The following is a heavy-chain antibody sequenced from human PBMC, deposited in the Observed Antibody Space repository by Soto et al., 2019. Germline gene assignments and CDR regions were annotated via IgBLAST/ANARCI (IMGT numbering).Heavy chain of an antibody. Sequence: XSVKVSCKASGYTFTGYDINWVRQATGQGLEWMGWMNPNSGNTGYAQKFQGRVTMTRNTSISTAYMELSSLRSEDTAVYYCARGRDYYDFWSGYSPIYGMDVWGQGTTVTVSS. CDR1: GYTFTGYD. V-gene: IGHV1-8*01. CDR2: MNPNSGNT. J-gene: IGHJ6*02. CDR3: ARGRDYYDFWSGYSPIYGMDV. D-gene: IGHD3-3*01.